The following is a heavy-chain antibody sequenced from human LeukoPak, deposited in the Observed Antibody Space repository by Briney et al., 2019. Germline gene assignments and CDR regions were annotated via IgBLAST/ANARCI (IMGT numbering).Heavy chain of an antibody. CDR2: INHSGST. D-gene: IGHD3-9*01. CDR1: GGSFSGYY. Sequence: SETLSLTCAVYGGSFSGYYWSWIRQPPGKGLEWIGEINHSGSTNYNPSLKSRVTISVDTSKNQFSLKLSSVTAADTAVYYCAGGYYDILTGYHTPFDYWGQGTLVTVSS. CDR3: AGGYYDILTGYHTPFDY. J-gene: IGHJ4*02. V-gene: IGHV4-34*01.